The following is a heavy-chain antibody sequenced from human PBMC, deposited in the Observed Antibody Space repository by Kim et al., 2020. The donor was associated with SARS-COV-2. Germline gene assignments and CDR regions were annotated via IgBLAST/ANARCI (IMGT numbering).Heavy chain of an antibody. CDR3: ARGNCSGGSCYPTSLDY. CDR2: IYYSGST. D-gene: IGHD2-15*01. Sequence: SETLSLTCTVSGGSISSYYWSWIRQPPGKGLEWIGYIYYSGSTNYNPSLKSRVTISVDTSKNQFSLKLSSVTAADTAVYYCARGNCSGGSCYPTSLDYWGQGTLVTVSS. J-gene: IGHJ4*02. V-gene: IGHV4-59*13. CDR1: GGSISSYY.